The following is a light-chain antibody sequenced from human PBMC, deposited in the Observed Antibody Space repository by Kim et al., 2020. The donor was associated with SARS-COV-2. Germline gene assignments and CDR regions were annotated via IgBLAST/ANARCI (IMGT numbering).Light chain of an antibody. CDR3: QAWDSSTPYV. Sequence: SYELTQPPSVSVSPGQTASITCSGDKLGDKYACWYQQKPGQSPVLVIYQDSKRPSGIPERFSGSNSGNTATLTISGTQAMDEADYYCQAWDSSTPYVFGTGTKVTDL. J-gene: IGLJ1*01. V-gene: IGLV3-1*01. CDR2: QDS. CDR1: KLGDKY.